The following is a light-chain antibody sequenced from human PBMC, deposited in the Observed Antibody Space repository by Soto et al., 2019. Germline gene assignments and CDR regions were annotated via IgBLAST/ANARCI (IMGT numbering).Light chain of an antibody. J-gene: IGKJ4*01. CDR2: GPS. CDR3: QQYSNWPLT. CDR1: QSISSN. Sequence: EIVMTQSPATLSVSPGERATLSCRASQSISSNLAWYQQKPGQAPRLLIYGPSTRATGIPARFSGSGSGTELTLTISSLQSEDFAVYYCQQYSNWPLTFGGGTKVDIK. V-gene: IGKV3-15*01.